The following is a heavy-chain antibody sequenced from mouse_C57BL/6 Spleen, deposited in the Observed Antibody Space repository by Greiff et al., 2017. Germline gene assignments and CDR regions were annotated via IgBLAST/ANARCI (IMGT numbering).Heavy chain of an antibody. CDR2: ISDGGSYT. V-gene: IGHV5-4*01. CDR1: GFTFSSYA. CDR3: ARDEKLFYAMDY. J-gene: IGHJ4*01. D-gene: IGHD1-1*01. Sequence: EVKLVESGGGLVKPGGSLKLSCAASGFTFSSYAMSWVRQTPEKRLEWVATISDGGSYTYYPDNVKGRFTISRDNAKNNLYLQMSHLKSEDTAMYYCARDEKLFYAMDYWGQGTSVTVSS.